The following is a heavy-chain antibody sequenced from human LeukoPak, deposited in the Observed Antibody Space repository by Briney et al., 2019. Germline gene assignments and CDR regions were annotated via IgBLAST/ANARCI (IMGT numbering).Heavy chain of an antibody. J-gene: IGHJ5*02. CDR2: INHSGST. Sequence: PSETLSLTCAVYGGSFSGYYWSWIRQPPGKGLEWIGEINHSGSTNYNPSLKSRVTISVDTSKNQFSLKLSSVTAADTAVYYCARESPTNYYDSSGYLRSWFDPWGQGTLVTVSS. V-gene: IGHV4-34*01. CDR3: ARESPTNYYDSSGYLRSWFDP. D-gene: IGHD3-22*01. CDR1: GGSFSGYY.